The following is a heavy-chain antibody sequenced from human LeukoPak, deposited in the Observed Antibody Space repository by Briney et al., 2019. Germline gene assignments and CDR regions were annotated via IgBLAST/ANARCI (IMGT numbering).Heavy chain of an antibody. D-gene: IGHD2-21*02. J-gene: IGHJ4*02. CDR1: GGSFNGYY. V-gene: IGHV4-34*01. CDR3: ASRSYCGGDCYSYYFDY. CDR2: INHSGST. Sequence: PETLSLTCAVYGGSFNGYYWSWIRQPPGKGLEWIGEINHSGSTNYNPSLKSRVTISVDTSKNQFSLKLSSVTAADTAVYYCASRSYCGGDCYSYYFDYWGQGTLVTVSS.